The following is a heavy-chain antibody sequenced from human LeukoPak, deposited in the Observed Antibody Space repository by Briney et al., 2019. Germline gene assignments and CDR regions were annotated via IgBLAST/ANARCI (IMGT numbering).Heavy chain of an antibody. Sequence: SETLSLSCAVYGGSFSAYYWSWIREPPGKGLEWIGEISHSGSTNYNTSLKSRVTISVDTSKNQFSLKLSSVTAADTAVYYCAKGVHSNLGGPRYYYFYGMDVWGQGTTVTVSS. V-gene: IGHV4-34*01. CDR1: GGSFSAYY. CDR3: AKGVHSNLGGPRYYYFYGMDV. J-gene: IGHJ6*02. D-gene: IGHD4-11*01. CDR2: ISHSGST.